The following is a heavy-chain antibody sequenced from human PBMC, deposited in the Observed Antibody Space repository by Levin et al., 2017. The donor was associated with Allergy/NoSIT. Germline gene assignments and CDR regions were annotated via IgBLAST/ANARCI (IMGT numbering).Heavy chain of an antibody. CDR1: GGSFSGYY. CDR2: INHSGST. CDR3: ARGDHREPYVWGSYRSDY. V-gene: IGHV4-34*01. J-gene: IGHJ4*02. Sequence: GSLRLSCAVYGGSFSGYYWSWIRQPPGKGLEWIGEINHSGSTNYNPSLKSRVTISVDTSKNQFSLKLSAVTAADTAVYYCARGDHREPYVWGSYRSDYWGQGTLVTVAS. D-gene: IGHD3-16*02.